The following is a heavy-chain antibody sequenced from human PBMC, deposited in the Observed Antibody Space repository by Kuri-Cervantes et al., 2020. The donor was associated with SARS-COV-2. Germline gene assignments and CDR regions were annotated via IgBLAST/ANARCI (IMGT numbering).Heavy chain of an antibody. CDR2: ISSSSSYI. V-gene: IGHV3-21*01. J-gene: IGHJ4*02. CDR1: GFTFSSYS. Sequence: GESLKIFCAASGFTFSSYSMNWVRQAPGKGLEWVSSISSSSSYIYYADSVKGRFTISRDNAKNSLYLQMNSLRDEDTAVYYCARTSTWSIYFDYWGQGTLVTVSS. D-gene: IGHD2-8*02. CDR3: ARTSTWSIYFDY.